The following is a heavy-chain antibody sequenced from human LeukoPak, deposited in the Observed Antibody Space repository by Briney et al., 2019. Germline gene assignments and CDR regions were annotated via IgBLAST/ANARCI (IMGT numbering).Heavy chain of an antibody. J-gene: IGHJ5*02. CDR1: GFTFGSYS. CDR3: AKDPNGGLYSSGWYGWFDP. D-gene: IGHD6-19*01. CDR2: IRSSSSYI. V-gene: IGHV3-21*01. Sequence: GGSLRLSCAASGFTFGSYSMNWVRQAPGKGLGWVSPIRSSSSYIYYADSVKGRFTISRDNAKNSLYLQMNSLRAEDTAVYYCAKDPNGGLYSSGWYGWFDPWGQGTLVTVSS.